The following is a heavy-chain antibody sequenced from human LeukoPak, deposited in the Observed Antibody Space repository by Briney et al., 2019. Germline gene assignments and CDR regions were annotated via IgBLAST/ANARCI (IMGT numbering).Heavy chain of an antibody. CDR2: INQKGSEI. Sequence: PGGALRLSCAASGFTLSKHWMTWVRQAPGKGLEWVANINQKGSEIYHVDSVKGRFTISRDNAKNSLYLQTNSLRAEDMASYYCAKGMTAMAPLDAFDVWGQGTLVTVSS. CDR1: GFTLSKHW. V-gene: IGHV3-7*03. J-gene: IGHJ3*01. D-gene: IGHD5-18*01. CDR3: AKGMTAMAPLDAFDV.